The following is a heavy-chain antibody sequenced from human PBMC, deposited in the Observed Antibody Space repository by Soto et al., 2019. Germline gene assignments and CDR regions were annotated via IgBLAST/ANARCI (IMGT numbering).Heavy chain of an antibody. CDR2: IYYSGTT. V-gene: IGHV4-59*08. D-gene: IGHD6-13*01. CDR3: ARQLDSSSWYPEYFPH. J-gene: IGHJ1*01. Sequence: SETLSLTCTVSGGSVSGSYWSWIRQPPGKGLEWIGYIYYSGTTKYNPSLKSRVTMSVDTSNNQFSLRLSSVTAADTAVYYCARQLDSSSWYPEYFPHWGQGTLVTVSS. CDR1: GGSVSGSY.